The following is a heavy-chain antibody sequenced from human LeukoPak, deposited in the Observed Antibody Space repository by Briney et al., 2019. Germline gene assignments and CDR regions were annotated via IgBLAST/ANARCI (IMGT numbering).Heavy chain of an antibody. CDR3: ARPREYNANSYYFDY. Sequence: PSETLSLTCTVSGASISNYYWSWIRQPAGKGLEWIGRIHGSRITNYNPSLKSRVTMPVDTSKNLFSLRLSSVTAADTAMYYCARPREYNANSYYFDYWGQGILVTVSS. D-gene: IGHD1-14*01. J-gene: IGHJ4*02. V-gene: IGHV4-4*07. CDR1: GASISNYY. CDR2: IHGSRIT.